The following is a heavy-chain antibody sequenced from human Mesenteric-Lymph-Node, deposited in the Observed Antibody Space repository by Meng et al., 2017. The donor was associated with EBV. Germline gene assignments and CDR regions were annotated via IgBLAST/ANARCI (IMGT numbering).Heavy chain of an antibody. CDR1: GFSFSNYG. Sequence: EVQLLESXXXXVXPXGSLRLSCAASGFSFSNYGMNWVRQAPGKGLEWVSGISGSGGSTYYADSVKGRFSISRDNPGNTLYLQMNSLRVEDTAVYYCTNLPYSYWGQGTLVTVSS. D-gene: IGHD4-11*01. J-gene: IGHJ4*02. CDR3: TNLPYSY. CDR2: ISGSGGST. V-gene: IGHV3-23*01.